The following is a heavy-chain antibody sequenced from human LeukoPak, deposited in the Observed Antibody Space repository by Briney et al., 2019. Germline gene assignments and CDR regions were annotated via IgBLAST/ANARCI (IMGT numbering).Heavy chain of an antibody. CDR2: ISGSGGST. CDR3: AKLLRGVVAADGIRENWFDP. Sequence: GGSLRLSCAASGFTFSSSAMSWVRQAPGKGLEWVSAISGSGGSTYYADSVKGQFTISRDNSKNTLYLQMNSLRAEDTAVYYCAKLLRGVVAADGIRENWFDPWGQGTLVTVSS. J-gene: IGHJ5*02. V-gene: IGHV3-23*01. CDR1: GFTFSSSA. D-gene: IGHD6-13*01.